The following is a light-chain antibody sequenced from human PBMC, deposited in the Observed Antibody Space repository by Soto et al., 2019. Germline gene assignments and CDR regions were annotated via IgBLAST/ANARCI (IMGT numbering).Light chain of an antibody. J-gene: IGLJ2*01. CDR3: SSYTSTSVL. Sequence: QSVLTQPASVSGSPGQSITISCTATSSDVGGYNFVSWYQQHPGKAPKLIIYDVSNRPSGVSNRFSGSKSGNTASLTISGLQAEDEADYYCSSYTSTSVLFGGGTKLTVL. CDR1: SSDVGGYNF. CDR2: DVS. V-gene: IGLV2-14*03.